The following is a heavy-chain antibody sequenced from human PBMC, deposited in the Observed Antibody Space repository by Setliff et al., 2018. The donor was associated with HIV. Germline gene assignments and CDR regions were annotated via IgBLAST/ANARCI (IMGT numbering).Heavy chain of an antibody. CDR3: TRSTTAD. CDR2: IYPNTGGT. J-gene: IGHJ4*02. Sequence: ASVKVSCKASGYTFTEFYIHWVRQAPGQGLEWIGWIYPNTGGTNYAQKFQGRVTMTRDTSIRTAYMELRMLTSDDTAIYYCTRSTTADWGQGTMVTVSS. CDR1: GYTFTEFY. V-gene: IGHV1-2*02. D-gene: IGHD4-17*01.